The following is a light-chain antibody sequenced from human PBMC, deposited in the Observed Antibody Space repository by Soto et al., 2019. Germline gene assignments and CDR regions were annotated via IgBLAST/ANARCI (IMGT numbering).Light chain of an antibody. Sequence: EVVLTQSPDTLSLSPGERATLSCRASQDVGKFLVWYQQKPGLSPSLVIYETSKRATDIPDRFSGSGSGTDFTITINLLEPEDVGVYYCQQRNNWPLTFGGGTKVELK. CDR1: QDVGKF. J-gene: IGKJ4*01. CDR2: ETS. V-gene: IGKV3-11*01. CDR3: QQRNNWPLT.